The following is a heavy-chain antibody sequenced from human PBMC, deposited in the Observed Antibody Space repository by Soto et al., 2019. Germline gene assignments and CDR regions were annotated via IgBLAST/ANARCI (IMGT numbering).Heavy chain of an antibody. CDR3: ASSRDGYSLDY. CDR2: ISSNGGST. J-gene: IGHJ4*02. V-gene: IGHV3-64*01. D-gene: IGHD4-4*01. CDR1: GFTFSNYA. Sequence: EVQLVESGGGLVQPGGSLRLSCAASGFTFSNYAMHWVRQAPGKGLEYVSTISSNGGSTYYASSVKGRFTISRDNSKNTLYLQMGSLRAEDRAVYYWASSRDGYSLDYWGQGTLVTVSS.